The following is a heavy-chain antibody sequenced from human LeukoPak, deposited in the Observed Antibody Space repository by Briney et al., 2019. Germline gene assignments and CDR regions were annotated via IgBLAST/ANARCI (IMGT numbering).Heavy chain of an antibody. D-gene: IGHD5-12*01. J-gene: IGHJ6*03. CDR3: ARGVVATMGNYYYFMDA. V-gene: IGHV3-7*01. Sequence: VDSVKGRFTISRDNAKNSLYLQMNSLRAEDRAVYYCARGVVATMGNYYYFMDAWGKGTTVTVSS.